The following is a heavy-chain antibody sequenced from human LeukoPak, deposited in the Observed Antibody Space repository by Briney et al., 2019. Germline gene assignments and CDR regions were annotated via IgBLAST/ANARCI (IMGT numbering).Heavy chain of an antibody. J-gene: IGHJ4*02. CDR2: ISYDGSNK. Sequence: GGSLRLSCAASGFTFSSYGMHWVRQAPGKGLEWVAVISYDGSNKYYADSVKGRFTISRDNSKNTLYLQMNSLRAEDTAVYYCAKGELGMREDWGQGTLVTASS. V-gene: IGHV3-30*18. CDR1: GFTFSSYG. D-gene: IGHD7-27*01. CDR3: AKGELGMRED.